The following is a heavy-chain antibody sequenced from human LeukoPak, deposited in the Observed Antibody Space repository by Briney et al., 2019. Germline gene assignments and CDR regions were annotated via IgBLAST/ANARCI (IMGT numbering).Heavy chain of an antibody. CDR1: GGSISSGGYY. Sequence: SETLSLTCTVCGGSISSGGYYWSWIRQHPGKSLEWIGYIYYSGSTYYNPSLKSRVTISVDTSKNQFSLKLSSVTAADTAVYYCARKSCSSTSCYAGSIYFDYWGQGTLVTVSS. CDR3: ARKSCSSTSCYAGSIYFDY. V-gene: IGHV4-31*03. J-gene: IGHJ4*02. D-gene: IGHD2-2*01. CDR2: IYYSGST.